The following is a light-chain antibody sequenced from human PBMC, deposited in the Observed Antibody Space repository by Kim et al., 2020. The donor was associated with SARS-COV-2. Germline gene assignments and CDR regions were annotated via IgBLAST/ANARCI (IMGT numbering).Light chain of an antibody. CDR2: EDT. V-gene: IGLV3-1*01. CDR1: KLGTKY. CDR3: QAWDGTTLL. Sequence: SYELTQPPSVSVSPGQTASITCSGDKLGTKYTCWYQQRPGRSPVLVISEDTKRPSGIPERFSGSNSGYTATLTITGTLAMDEADYYCQAWDGTTLLFGGGTQLTVL. J-gene: IGLJ2*01.